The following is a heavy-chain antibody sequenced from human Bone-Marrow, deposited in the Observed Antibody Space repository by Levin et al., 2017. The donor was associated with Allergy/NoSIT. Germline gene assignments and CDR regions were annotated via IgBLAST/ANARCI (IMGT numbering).Heavy chain of an antibody. Sequence: GASVKVSCKASGYTFTSYAMNWVRQAPGQGLEWMGWINTNTGNPTYAQGFTGRFVFSLDTSVSTAYLQISSLKAEDTAVYYCARGIKFFRVAGTSLFDYWGQGTLVTVSS. J-gene: IGHJ4*02. CDR2: INTNTGNP. CDR1: GYTFTSYA. D-gene: IGHD6-19*01. V-gene: IGHV7-4-1*02. CDR3: ARGIKFFRVAGTSLFDY.